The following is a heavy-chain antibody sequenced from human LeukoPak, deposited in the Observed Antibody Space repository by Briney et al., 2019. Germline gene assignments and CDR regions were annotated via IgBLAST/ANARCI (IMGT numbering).Heavy chain of an antibody. Sequence: PSETLSLTCTVSGGSISSYYWSWIRQPPGEGLKWIGYIYYSGNTKYNPSLKSRVTISVDMSKNQFSLKLSSVTAADTAVYYCARDFSGYGYFDYWGQRTLVTVSS. CDR3: ARDFSGYGYFDY. V-gene: IGHV4-59*01. CDR2: IYYSGNT. J-gene: IGHJ4*02. CDR1: GGSISSYY. D-gene: IGHD5-12*01.